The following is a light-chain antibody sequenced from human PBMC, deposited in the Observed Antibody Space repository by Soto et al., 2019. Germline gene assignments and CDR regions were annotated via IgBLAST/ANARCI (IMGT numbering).Light chain of an antibody. CDR2: EVT. J-gene: IGLJ1*01. CDR3: RSDTSGSTSQV. CDR1: SSDLGDYNF. Sequence: QSALTKPAYVSGSPGQSIPISCTGSSSDLGDYNFVSWYQQHPGKAPRRLIYEVTLRASGVSNRFSGSKSGNTASLTISGLQAEYEAHYYFRSDTSGSTSQVFGTGTKLTVL. V-gene: IGLV2-14*01.